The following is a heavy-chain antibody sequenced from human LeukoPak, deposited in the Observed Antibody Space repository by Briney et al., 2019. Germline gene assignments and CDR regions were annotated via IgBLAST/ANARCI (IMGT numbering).Heavy chain of an antibody. V-gene: IGHV1-2*06. CDR2: INPDSGDA. CDR1: GYAFIGYY. CDR3: ARDLRGLGDYFDY. J-gene: IGHJ4*02. Sequence: GASVKVSCKTSGYAFIGYYIHWVRQAPGQGLEWMGRINPDSGDADYAQKFQGRVTMTRDTSISTFYMELTRLTFDDTAMFYCARDLRGLGDYFDYWGQGALVTV.